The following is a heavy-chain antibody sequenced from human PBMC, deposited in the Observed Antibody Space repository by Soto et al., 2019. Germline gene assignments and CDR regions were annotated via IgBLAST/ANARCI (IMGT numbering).Heavy chain of an antibody. CDR1: GFTFSDHW. D-gene: IGHD4-4*01. J-gene: IGHJ6*02. CDR3: ARGIQYRYGMDV. V-gene: IGHV3-74*01. CDR2: INGDGTNT. Sequence: EVQLVESGGGLVQPGGSLRLSCAAAGFTFSDHWMHWVRQPPGKGLVWVSRINGDGTNTFYADSVKGRFSISRDNAKNTVYLHMYSLRGEDTAVYYCARGIQYRYGMDVWGQGTTVTVS.